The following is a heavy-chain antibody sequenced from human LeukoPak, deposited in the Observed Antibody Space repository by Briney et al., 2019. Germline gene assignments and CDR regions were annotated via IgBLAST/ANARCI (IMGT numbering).Heavy chain of an antibody. CDR2: IYYSGST. J-gene: IGHJ4*02. CDR3: ARVRGYTIEDYFEY. V-gene: IGHV4-59*01. Sequence: SETLSLTCTVSGGSISSYYWSWIRQPPGKGLEWMGYIYYSGSTNYNPSLKRRVTICVNTPENELPLNVRSEPRADTDVYYCARVRGYTIEDYFEYWAQGTRDSVPS. D-gene: IGHD3-9*01. CDR1: GGSISSYY.